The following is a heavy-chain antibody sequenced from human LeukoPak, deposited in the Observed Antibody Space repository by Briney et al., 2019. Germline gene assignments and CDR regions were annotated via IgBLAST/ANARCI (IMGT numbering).Heavy chain of an antibody. Sequence: GGSLRLSCAASGFTVSSNYMSWVRQAPGKGLEWVSVIYSGGSTYYADSVKGRFTISRDNSKNTLYLQMNSLRAEDTAVYYCAKDYYYDSGFDAFDIWGQGTMVTVSS. V-gene: IGHV3-53*01. CDR3: AKDYYYDSGFDAFDI. J-gene: IGHJ3*02. CDR2: IYSGGST. CDR1: GFTVSSNY. D-gene: IGHD3-22*01.